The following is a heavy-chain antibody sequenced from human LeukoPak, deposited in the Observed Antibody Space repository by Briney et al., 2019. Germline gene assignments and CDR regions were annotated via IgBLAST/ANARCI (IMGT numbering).Heavy chain of an antibody. CDR1: GGSISSYS. J-gene: IGHJ4*02. Sequence: SETLSLTCTVSGGSISSYSWSWIRQPPGKGLEWIGYIYYSGSTNYNPSLKSRVTISVDTSKNQFSLRLSSVTSADTAVYYCARWTYYYDSSGYSYWDFDHWGQGTLVTVSS. D-gene: IGHD3-22*01. CDR3: ARWTYYYDSSGYSYWDFDH. V-gene: IGHV4-59*01. CDR2: IYYSGST.